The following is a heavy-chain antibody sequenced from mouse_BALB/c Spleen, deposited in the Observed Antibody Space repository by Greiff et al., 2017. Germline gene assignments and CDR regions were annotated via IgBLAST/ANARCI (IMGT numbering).Heavy chain of an antibody. J-gene: IGHJ3*01. D-gene: IGHD2-4*01. CDR2: INPSSGYT. Sequence: QVQLQQSGAELARPGASVKMSCKASGYTFTSYTMHWVKQRPGQGLEWIGYINPSSGYTNYNQKFKDKATLTADKSSSTAYMQLSSLTSEDSAVYYCAREAITTSWFASWCLGTLVTVSA. V-gene: IGHV1-4*01. CDR3: AREAITTSWFAS. CDR1: GYTFTSYT.